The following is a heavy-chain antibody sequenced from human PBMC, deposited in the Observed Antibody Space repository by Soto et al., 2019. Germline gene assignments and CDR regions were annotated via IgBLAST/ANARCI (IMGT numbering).Heavy chain of an antibody. CDR2: VFSSGTT. Sequence: SLTCTVSGDSITSYYWTWIRQAAGKRLECIGRVFSSGTTNYNPSLKSRVTMSVDTSKNQLSLKLTSVTAADTAVYYCARAGDSGYYWYFDYWGQGALVTVSS. CDR3: ARAGDSGYYWYFDY. D-gene: IGHD3-22*01. CDR1: GDSITSYY. V-gene: IGHV4-4*07. J-gene: IGHJ4*02.